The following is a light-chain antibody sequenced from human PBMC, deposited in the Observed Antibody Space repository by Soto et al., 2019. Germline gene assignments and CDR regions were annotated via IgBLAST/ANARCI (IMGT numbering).Light chain of an antibody. CDR2: AGS. CDR3: EQSYSAPHM. J-gene: IGKJ4*01. CDR1: QPIGTS. V-gene: IGKV1-39*01. Sequence: IQMTRSPSTLCASVGDRVTITCRACQPIGTSLHWYQQKPGKAPKILIYAGSTLQSGVPSRFIGSGLVTDFTLAISSLQPEDFAAYFSEQSYSAPHMVGGGTKVDI.